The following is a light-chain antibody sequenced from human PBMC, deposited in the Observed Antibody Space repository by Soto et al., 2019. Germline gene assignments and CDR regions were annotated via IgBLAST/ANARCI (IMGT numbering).Light chain of an antibody. CDR2: EVS. CDR3: SSYAGSNNFV. V-gene: IGLV2-8*01. CDR1: SSDVGGYNY. Sequence: QSLLPKPPSASGSPGQSVTISCPGTSSDVGGYNYVSWYQQHPGKAPKLMIYEVSKRPSGVPDRFSGSKSGNTASLTVSGLQAEDEADYYCSSYAGSNNFVFGTGTKVTVL. J-gene: IGLJ1*01.